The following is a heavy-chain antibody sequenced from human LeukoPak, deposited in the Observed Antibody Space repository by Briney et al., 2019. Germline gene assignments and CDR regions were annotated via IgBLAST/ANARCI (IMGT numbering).Heavy chain of an antibody. D-gene: IGHD5-12*01. V-gene: IGHV5-51*01. CDR1: GYSFNSYW. Sequence: GESLKISCKGSGYSFNSYWIGLVRQMPGKGLEWMGIIYPGDSDTRYSPSFQGQVTISADKSISTAYLQWSSLKASDTATYYCARRVDSDDAFDMWGQGTMVTVSS. CDR3: ARRVDSDDAFDM. J-gene: IGHJ3*02. CDR2: IYPGDSDT.